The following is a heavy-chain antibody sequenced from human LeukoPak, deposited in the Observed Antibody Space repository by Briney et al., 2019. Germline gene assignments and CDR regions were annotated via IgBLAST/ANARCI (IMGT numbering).Heavy chain of an antibody. J-gene: IGHJ4*02. CDR3: ARHRLGYSYGPFDY. D-gene: IGHD5-18*01. CDR1: DGSISSYY. V-gene: IGHV4-59*08. Sequence: SETLSLTCTVSDGSISSYYWSWIWQPPGKGLEWIGYIYYSGSTNYNPSLKSRVTISVDTSKNQFSLKLSSVTAADTAVYYCARHRLGYSYGPFDYWGQGTLVTVSS. CDR2: IYYSGST.